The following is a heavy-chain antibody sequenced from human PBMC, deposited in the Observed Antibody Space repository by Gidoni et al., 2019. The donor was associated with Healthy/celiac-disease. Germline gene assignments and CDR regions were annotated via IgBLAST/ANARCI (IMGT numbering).Heavy chain of an antibody. J-gene: IGHJ4*02. Sequence: QVQLVVSGGGVVQPGTSLRLSCSASGFTFGSYPMSWVRQAPGKGLDWVAVISDDGSNKYYADSVKGRFTISRDNSKNTLYLQMNSLRAEDTAVYYCARDLRNFDPSGWDMRTGYFDYWGQGTLVTVSS. CDR1: GFTFGSYP. D-gene: IGHD6-19*01. CDR3: ARDLRNFDPSGWDMRTGYFDY. CDR2: ISDDGSNK. V-gene: IGHV3-30-3*01.